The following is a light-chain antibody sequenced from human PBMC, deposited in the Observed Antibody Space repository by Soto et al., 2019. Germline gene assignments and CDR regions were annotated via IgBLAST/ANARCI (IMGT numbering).Light chain of an antibody. Sequence: DLQMTQSPSTLAASLGDRVTITCRASQNINRWLAWYQQKPGTAPKLLIYKASTSESGVPSRFSGSGSGTDFTLTIISLQPDDVATYYCQQYNSYPNTFGQGTKLGIK. V-gene: IGKV1-5*03. J-gene: IGKJ2*01. CDR3: QQYNSYPNT. CDR1: QNINRW. CDR2: KAS.